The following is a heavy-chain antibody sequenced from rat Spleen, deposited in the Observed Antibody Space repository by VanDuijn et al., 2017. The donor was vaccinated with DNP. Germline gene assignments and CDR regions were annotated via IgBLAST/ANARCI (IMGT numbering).Heavy chain of an antibody. CDR1: GYSITSNY. CDR3: ARLRLEWEVRAMDA. D-gene: IGHD1-1*01. V-gene: IGHV3-1*01. J-gene: IGHJ4*01. CDR2: ISYGGSN. Sequence: EVQLQESGPGLVKPSQSLSLTCSVTGYSITSNYWGWIRKFPGSEMEWIGTISYGGSNRYNPSLKSRISITRDTSKNQFFLQLNSLTTEDTATYYCARLRLEWEVRAMDAWGQGTSVTVSS.